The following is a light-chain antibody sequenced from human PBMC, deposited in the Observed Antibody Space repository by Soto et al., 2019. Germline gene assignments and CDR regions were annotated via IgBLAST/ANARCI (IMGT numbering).Light chain of an antibody. CDR1: SSNIGSGYD. CDR2: GNT. Sequence: QPVLTQPPSVSGAPGQRVTISCTGSSSNIGSGYDVHWYQQLPGTAPKLLIYGNTNRPSGVPDRFSGSKSGTSASLAITGLQAEDEADYYCQSYDSSLSDWVFGGGTKVT. V-gene: IGLV1-40*01. CDR3: QSYDSSLSDWV. J-gene: IGLJ3*02.